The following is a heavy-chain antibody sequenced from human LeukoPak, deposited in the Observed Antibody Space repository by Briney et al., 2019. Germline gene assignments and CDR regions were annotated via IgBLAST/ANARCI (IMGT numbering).Heavy chain of an antibody. CDR1: GFTFSSYS. V-gene: IGHV3-48*04. CDR3: ARGFKWELLPLGAFDI. CDR2: ISSSSSTI. D-gene: IGHD1-26*01. J-gene: IGHJ3*02. Sequence: PGGSLRLSCAASGFTFSSYSMNWVRQAPGKGLEWVSYISSSSSTIYYADSVKGRFTISRDNAKNSLYLQMNSLRAEDAAVYYCARGFKWELLPLGAFDIWGPGKMVTVSS.